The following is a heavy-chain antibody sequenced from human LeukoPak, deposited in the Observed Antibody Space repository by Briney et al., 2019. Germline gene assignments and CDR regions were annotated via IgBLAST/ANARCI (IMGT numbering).Heavy chain of an antibody. D-gene: IGHD6-19*01. J-gene: IGHJ4*02. CDR3: ARGAVADYYFDN. CDR2: MYYSGST. Sequence: SETLSLTCTVSGGSISSYYWSWIRQPPGKGLEWIGYMYYSGSTNYNPSLKSRVTISVDTSKNQFSLKLSSVTAADTAVYYCARGAVADYYFDNWGQGTLVTVSS. CDR1: GGSISSYY. V-gene: IGHV4-59*01.